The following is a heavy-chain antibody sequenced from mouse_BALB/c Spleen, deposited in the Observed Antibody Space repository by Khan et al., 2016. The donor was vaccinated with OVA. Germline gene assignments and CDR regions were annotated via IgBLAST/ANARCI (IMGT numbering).Heavy chain of an antibody. V-gene: IGHV5-12-1*01. CDR2: ISSGGGTT. J-gene: IGHJ1*01. D-gene: IGHD1-1*01. CDR1: GFAFSSYD. Sequence: EVELVESGGGLVKPGGSLKLSCAASGFAFSSYDMSWVRQTPEKRLEWVAYISSGGGTTYYPDTVKGRFTISRDNAKNTLYLRMSSLKSEDTALYYCASLTVVPPYWYFDVWGAGTTVTVSS. CDR3: ASLTVVPPYWYFDV.